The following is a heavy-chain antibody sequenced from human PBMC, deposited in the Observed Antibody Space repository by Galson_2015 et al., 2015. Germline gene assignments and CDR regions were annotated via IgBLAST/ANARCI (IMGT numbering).Heavy chain of an antibody. CDR3: ARNPSGNTMVRGVINRVYYFDY. CDR1: GFTFSSYA. CDR2: ISGSGGST. V-gene: IGHV3-23*01. Sequence: SLRLSCAASGFTFSSYAMSWVRQAPGKGLEWVSAISGSGGSTYYADSVKGRFTISRDNSKNTLYLQMNSLRAEDTAVYYCARNPSGNTMVRGVINRVYYFDYWGQGTLVTVSS. D-gene: IGHD3-10*01. J-gene: IGHJ4*02.